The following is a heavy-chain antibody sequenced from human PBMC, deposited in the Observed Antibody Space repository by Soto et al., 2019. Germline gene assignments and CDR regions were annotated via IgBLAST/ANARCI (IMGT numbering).Heavy chain of an antibody. J-gene: IGHJ4*02. Sequence: SETLSLTXTVIGDSVSSNNYYWSWIRQRQGKGLEWIGYIHYSGDSYDNPSLTSRITMSMDVSKNQFSLNLRSVTAADTAIYYCARDVNDSSGSQGFDYWGQGTLVTVSS. CDR3: ARDVNDSSGSQGFDY. V-gene: IGHV4-31*02. CDR1: GDSVSSNNYY. D-gene: IGHD3-22*01. CDR2: IHYSGDS.